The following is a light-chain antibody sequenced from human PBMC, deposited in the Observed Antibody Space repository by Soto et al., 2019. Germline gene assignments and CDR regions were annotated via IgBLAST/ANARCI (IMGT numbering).Light chain of an antibody. J-gene: IGKJ5*01. CDR2: DAS. Sequence: ETVLTQSPCTLSLSPGERATLSCRASQSVGSYLAWYQQKPGQAPRLLIYDASNRATGIPARFSGSGSGTDFTLTISRLEPEDFAVYYCQQRSDWPPITFGQGTRLEIK. CDR3: QQRSDWPPIT. CDR1: QSVGSY. V-gene: IGKV3-11*01.